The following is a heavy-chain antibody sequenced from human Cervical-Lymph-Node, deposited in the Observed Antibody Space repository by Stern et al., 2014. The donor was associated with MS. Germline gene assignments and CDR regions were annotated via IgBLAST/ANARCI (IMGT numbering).Heavy chain of an antibody. D-gene: IGHD6-6*01. CDR1: GGSIRSGDSY. CDR3: ARVRENSSSYGWFDP. CDR2: IHSSGGT. Sequence: VQLEKSGPGLVKPSQTLSLTCTVSGGSIRSGDSYWTWIRQHPWKGLEWIGYIHSSGGTYCNPSLKSRVTISLDTSENQFSLKLSSVTAADTAVYYCARVRENSSSYGWFDPWGQGTLVTVSS. J-gene: IGHJ5*02. V-gene: IGHV4-31*03.